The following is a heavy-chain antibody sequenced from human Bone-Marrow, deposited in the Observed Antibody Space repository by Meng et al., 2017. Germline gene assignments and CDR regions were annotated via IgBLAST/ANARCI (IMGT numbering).Heavy chain of an antibody. Sequence: VQLQQLGAGLLKPSETLSLTCAVYGGSFSGYYWSWIRQPPGKGLEWIGEINHSGRTNYNPSLKSRVTISVDTSKNQFSLKLSSVTAADTAVYYCARGRGTMPYWYFDLWGRGTLVTVSS. CDR3: ARGRGTMPYWYFDL. J-gene: IGHJ2*01. CDR2: INHSGRT. D-gene: IGHD2-2*01. CDR1: GGSFSGYY. V-gene: IGHV4-34*01.